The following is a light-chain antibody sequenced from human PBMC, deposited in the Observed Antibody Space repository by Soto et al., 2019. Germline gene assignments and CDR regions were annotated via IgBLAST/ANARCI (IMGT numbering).Light chain of an antibody. Sequence: DIRMTKSPSYLSASVEDRVSITCRASQSISSYLNWYQQKPGKAPKLLIYAASSLQSGVPSRFSGSGSGTDFTLTISSLQPEDFATYYCQQSYSTPPWTFGQGTKVDIK. J-gene: IGKJ1*01. CDR2: AAS. V-gene: IGKV1-39*01. CDR1: QSISSY. CDR3: QQSYSTPPWT.